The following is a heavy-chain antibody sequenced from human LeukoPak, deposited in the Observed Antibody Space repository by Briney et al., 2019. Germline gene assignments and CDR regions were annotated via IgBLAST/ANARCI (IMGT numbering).Heavy chain of an antibody. CDR3: ARDDQYSSSWYQGGFDAFDI. Sequence: SETLSLTCTVSGGSISSYYWSWLRQPAGKGLEWIGRIYTTGSTNYNPSLKSRVTMSVDTSNKQFSLKLSSVTAADTAVYYCARDDQYSSSWYQGGFDAFDIWGQGTMVTVSS. CDR1: GGSISSYY. CDR2: IYTTGST. J-gene: IGHJ3*02. V-gene: IGHV4-4*07. D-gene: IGHD6-13*01.